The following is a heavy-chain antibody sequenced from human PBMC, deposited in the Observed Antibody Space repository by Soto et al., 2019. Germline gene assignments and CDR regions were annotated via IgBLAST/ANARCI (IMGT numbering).Heavy chain of an antibody. J-gene: IGHJ5*02. CDR2: IYYSGST. CDR3: ARLWFGRRLDP. Sequence: PSETLSLTCPVSGGSSSSYYWIWIRQPPGKGLEWIGYIYYSGSTNYNPSLKSRVTISVDTSKNQLSLKLSSVTAADTAVYYCARLWFGRRLDPWGQGTLVTVSS. V-gene: IGHV4-59*12. CDR1: GGSSSSYY. D-gene: IGHD3-10*01.